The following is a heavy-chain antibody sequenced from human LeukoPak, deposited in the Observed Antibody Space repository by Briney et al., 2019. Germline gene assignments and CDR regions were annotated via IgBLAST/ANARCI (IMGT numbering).Heavy chain of an antibody. CDR2: IYPGDSDT. D-gene: IGHD3-22*01. CDR1: GYSFTSYW. CDR3: ARPGYYDSSGYYGFDY. J-gene: IGHJ4*02. Sequence: GESLKISCKGSGYSFTSYWIGRVRQMPGKGLEWMGIIYPGDSDTRYSPSFQGQVTISADKSISTAYLQWSSLKASDTAMYYCARPGYYDSSGYYGFDYWGQGTLVTVSS. V-gene: IGHV5-51*01.